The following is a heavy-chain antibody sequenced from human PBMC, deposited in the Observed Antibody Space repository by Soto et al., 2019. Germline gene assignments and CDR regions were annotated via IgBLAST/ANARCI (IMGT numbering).Heavy chain of an antibody. D-gene: IGHD3-22*01. CDR1: GYTFTSYY. CDR3: ARDQDLYYCDSSGYNLQH. CDR2: INPSGGST. V-gene: IGHV1-46*01. Sequence: ASVKVSCKASGYTFTSYYMHWVRQAPGQGLEWMGIINPSGGSTSYAQKFQGRVTMTRDTSTSTVYMELSSLRSEDTAVYYCARDQDLYYCDSSGYNLQHWGQGTLVTVSS. J-gene: IGHJ1*01.